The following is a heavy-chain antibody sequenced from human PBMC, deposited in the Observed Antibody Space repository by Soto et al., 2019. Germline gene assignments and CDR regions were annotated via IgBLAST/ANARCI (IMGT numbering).Heavy chain of an antibody. D-gene: IGHD3-22*01. V-gene: IGHV4-31*03. CDR2: IYYSGST. Sequence: SETLSLTCTVSGGSISSGGYYWSWIRQHPGKGLEWIGYIYYSGSTYYNPSLKSRVTISVDTSQNQFSLKLSSVTAADTAVYYRARGLYDSSGYYYVGDAFDIWGQGTMVTVSS. CDR1: GGSISSGGYY. J-gene: IGHJ3*02. CDR3: ARGLYDSSGYYYVGDAFDI.